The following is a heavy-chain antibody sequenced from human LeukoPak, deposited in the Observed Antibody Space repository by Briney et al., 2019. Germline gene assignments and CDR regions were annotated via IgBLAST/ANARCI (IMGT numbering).Heavy chain of an antibody. CDR2: IYPGDSGT. CDR1: GYSFSNYW. V-gene: IGHV5-51*01. D-gene: IGHD6-19*01. CDR3: ARLSIAVSGDFDF. Sequence: GESLKISCKGSGYSFSNYWIGWVRQMPGKGLEFMGIIYPGDSGTRYSPSSQGQVTFSVDTSINTAYLQWSSLQASDTAMFYCARLSIAVSGDFDFWGPGTLVTVSS. J-gene: IGHJ4*02.